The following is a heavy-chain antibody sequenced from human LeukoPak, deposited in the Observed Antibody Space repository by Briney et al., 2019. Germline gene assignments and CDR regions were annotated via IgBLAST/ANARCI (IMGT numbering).Heavy chain of an antibody. Sequence: GASVKVSCKASGYTFTSYGISWVRQAPGQGLEWMGWISAYNGNTNYAQKLQGRVTMTTDTSTSTAYMELRSLRSDDTAVYYCARGIRAATYYYYYYMDVWGKGTTVTISS. J-gene: IGHJ6*03. D-gene: IGHD2-15*01. V-gene: IGHV1-18*01. CDR3: ARGIRAATYYYYYYMDV. CDR1: GYTFTSYG. CDR2: ISAYNGNT.